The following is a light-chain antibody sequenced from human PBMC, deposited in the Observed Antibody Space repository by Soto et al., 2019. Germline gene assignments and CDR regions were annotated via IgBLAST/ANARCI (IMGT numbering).Light chain of an antibody. J-gene: IGKJ3*01. CDR1: QDISNY. CDR2: DAS. V-gene: IGKV1-33*01. CDR3: QQYDNLPLR. Sequence: DIQMTQSPSSLSASVGDRVTITCQASQDISNYLNWYQQKSGKAPKLLIYDASNLETGVPSRFSGSGSGTDFTFTISSLQPEDIATYYCQQYDNLPLRFGPGTKVDIK.